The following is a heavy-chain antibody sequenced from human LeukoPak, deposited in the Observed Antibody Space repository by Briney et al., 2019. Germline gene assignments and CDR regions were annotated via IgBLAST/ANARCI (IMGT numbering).Heavy chain of an antibody. Sequence: SETLSLTCTVSGGSISSYYWSWIRQPPGKGLEWIGYIYYSGSTNYNPSLKSRVTISVDTSKNQFSLKLSSVTAADTAVYYCARQFAHSSGWIYFDYWGQGTLVTVSS. V-gene: IGHV4-59*08. D-gene: IGHD6-19*01. J-gene: IGHJ4*02. CDR3: ARQFAHSSGWIYFDY. CDR2: IYYSGST. CDR1: GGSISSYY.